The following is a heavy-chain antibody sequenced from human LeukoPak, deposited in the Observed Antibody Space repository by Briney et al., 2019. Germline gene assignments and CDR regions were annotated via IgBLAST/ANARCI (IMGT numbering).Heavy chain of an antibody. Sequence: SETLSLTCAVYGGSFSGYYWSWIRQPPGKGLEWIGEINHSGSTNYNPSLKSRVTISVDTSKNQFSLKLSSVTPEDTAVYYCARASFRAFDIWGQGTMVAVSS. CDR2: INHSGST. V-gene: IGHV4-34*01. CDR1: GGSFSGYY. J-gene: IGHJ3*02. CDR3: ARASFRAFDI.